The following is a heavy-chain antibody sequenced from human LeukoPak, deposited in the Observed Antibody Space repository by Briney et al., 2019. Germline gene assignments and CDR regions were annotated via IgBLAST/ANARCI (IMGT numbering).Heavy chain of an antibody. CDR1: GYTFTNYG. V-gene: IGHV1-18*01. CDR3: ARDQAGIMARGVVDAFDI. D-gene: IGHD3-10*01. J-gene: IGHJ3*02. Sequence: ASVKVSCKASGYTFTNYGISWVRQAPGQGLEWMGWISAYNGNINFEQKLQGRVTMTTDTSASTAYMELRSLRPDDTAVYYCARDQAGIMARGVVDAFDIWGQGTMVTVSS. CDR2: ISAYNGNI.